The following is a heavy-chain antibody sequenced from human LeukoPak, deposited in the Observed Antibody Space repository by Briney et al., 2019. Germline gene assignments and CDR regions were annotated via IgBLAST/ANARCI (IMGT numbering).Heavy chain of an antibody. Sequence: GASLRLSCAASGFTFSNYAMSWVRPAPGKGLEWVSAITGSGGNTYYADSVKGRFTISRDNSKNTVFLQMNSLRAEDTAVYYCAKWGDYDVLTGYYGSDYWGQGTLVTVSS. V-gene: IGHV3-23*01. CDR3: AKWGDYDVLTGYYGSDY. CDR2: ITGSGGNT. J-gene: IGHJ4*02. D-gene: IGHD3-9*01. CDR1: GFTFSNYA.